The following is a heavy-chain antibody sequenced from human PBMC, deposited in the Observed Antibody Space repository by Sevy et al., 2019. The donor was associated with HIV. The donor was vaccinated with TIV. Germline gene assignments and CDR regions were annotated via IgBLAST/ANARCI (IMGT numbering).Heavy chain of an antibody. J-gene: IGHJ6*02. CDR1: GFTFSSYA. Sequence: GGSLRLSCAASGFTFSSYAMHWVRQAPGKGLEWGAVISYDGSNKYYADSVKGRFTISRDNSKNTLYLQMNSLRAEDTAVYYCARVVAKSPEFYGMDVWGQGTTVTVSS. V-gene: IGHV3-30-3*01. D-gene: IGHD2-15*01. CDR3: ARVVAKSPEFYGMDV. CDR2: ISYDGSNK.